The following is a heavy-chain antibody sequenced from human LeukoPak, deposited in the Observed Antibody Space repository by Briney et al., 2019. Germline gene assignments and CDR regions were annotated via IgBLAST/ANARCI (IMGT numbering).Heavy chain of an antibody. CDR1: GFMFGNYW. D-gene: IGHD3-22*01. Sequence: GGSLRLSCAASGFMFGNYWMTWVRQAPGKGLEWVGFIRSKAYGGTTEYAASVKGRFTISRDDSKSIAYLQMSSLKTEDTAVYYCTRKGDYYDSSGYTPFDYWGQGTLVTVSS. CDR3: TRKGDYYDSSGYTPFDY. V-gene: IGHV3-49*04. CDR2: IRSKAYGGTT. J-gene: IGHJ4*02.